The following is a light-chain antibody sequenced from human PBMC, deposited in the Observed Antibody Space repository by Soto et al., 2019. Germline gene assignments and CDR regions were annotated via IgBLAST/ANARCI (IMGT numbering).Light chain of an antibody. J-gene: IGKJ5*01. V-gene: IGKV1-39*01. CDR3: QQSYSTPPTT. CDR2: ATS. Sequence: DLQLTQSPSSLSASVGDRVTITCRASQSISSYLNWYQQRPGKAPNLLIYATSSLRTGVPSRFRGSRSGADLTLTISNLQPEDFATYYCQQSYSTPPTTFGQGTRLEMK. CDR1: QSISSY.